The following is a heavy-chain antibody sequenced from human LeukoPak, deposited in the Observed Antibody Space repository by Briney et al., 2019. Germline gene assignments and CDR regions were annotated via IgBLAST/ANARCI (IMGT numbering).Heavy chain of an antibody. J-gene: IGHJ5*02. CDR3: GRDLVSRQEVDQP. D-gene: IGHD1-26*01. Sequence: ASVKVSCKASGYTFTAYYIHWVRQAPGQGLEWIGWVNPNTGGTYYAQKFQDRVTMTRDASISTAYMELNRLGSDDTAVYYCGRDLVSRQEVDQPWGQGTLVTVSS. CDR2: VNPNTGGT. V-gene: IGHV1-2*02. CDR1: GYTFTAYY.